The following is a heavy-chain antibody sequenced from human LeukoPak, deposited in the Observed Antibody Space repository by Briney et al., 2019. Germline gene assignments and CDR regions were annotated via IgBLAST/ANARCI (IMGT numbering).Heavy chain of an antibody. CDR2: INAGNGNT. CDR3: ARDPSAVPAAIFDY. J-gene: IGHJ4*02. CDR1: GGTFSSYA. V-gene: IGHV1-3*01. D-gene: IGHD2-2*01. Sequence: ASVKVSCKASGGTFSSYAISWVRQAPGQRLEWMGWINAGNGNTKYSQKFQGRVTITRDTSASTAYMELSSLRSEDTAVYYCARDPSAVPAAIFDYWGQGTLVTVSS.